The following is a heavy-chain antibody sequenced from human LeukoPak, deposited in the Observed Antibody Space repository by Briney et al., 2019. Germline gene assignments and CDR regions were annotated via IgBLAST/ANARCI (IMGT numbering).Heavy chain of an antibody. Sequence: ASVKGSCKASGYTFTGYYMHWVRQAPGQGLEWMGWINPNSGGTNYAQKFQGRVTMTRDTSISTAYMELSRLRSDDTAVYYCARGPLIVATIFAGLVFDYWGQGTLVTVSS. J-gene: IGHJ4*02. CDR3: ARGPLIVATIFAGLVFDY. CDR1: GYTFTGYY. V-gene: IGHV1-2*02. CDR2: INPNSGGT. D-gene: IGHD5-12*01.